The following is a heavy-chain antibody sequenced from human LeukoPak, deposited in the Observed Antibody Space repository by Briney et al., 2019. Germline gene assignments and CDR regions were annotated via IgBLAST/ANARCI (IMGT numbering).Heavy chain of an antibody. V-gene: IGHV4-34*01. Sequence: PSETLSLTCAVYGGSFSGYYWCWIRQPPGKGLEWIGEINHSGSTNYNPSLKSRVTISVATSKNQFSLKLSSVPAADTAVYYCARGPRHHFNYWGQGTLVTVSS. CDR2: INHSGST. J-gene: IGHJ4*02. CDR3: ARGPRHHFNY. D-gene: IGHD1-14*01. CDR1: GGSFSGYY.